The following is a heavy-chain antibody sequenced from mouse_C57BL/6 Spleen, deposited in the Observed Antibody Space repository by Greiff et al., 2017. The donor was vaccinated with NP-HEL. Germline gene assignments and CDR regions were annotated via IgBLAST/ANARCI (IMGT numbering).Heavy chain of an antibody. V-gene: IGHV1-69*01. D-gene: IGHD2-13*01. CDR1: GYTFTSYW. J-gene: IGHJ2*01. CDR2: IDPSDSYT. Sequence: VQLQQPGAELVMPGASVKLSCKASGYTFTSYWMHWVKQRPGQGLEWIGEIDPSDSYTNYNQKFKGKSTLTVDKSSSTADMQLSSLTSEDSAVYYCARGGLHGFDYWGQGTTLTVSS. CDR3: ARGGLHGFDY.